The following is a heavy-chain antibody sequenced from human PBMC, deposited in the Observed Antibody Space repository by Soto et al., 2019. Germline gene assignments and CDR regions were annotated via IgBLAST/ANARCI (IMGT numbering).Heavy chain of an antibody. CDR3: ARDLEAGIQLWSYYYYGMDV. Sequence: GASVKVSCKASGYTVTGYDIHWVRQATGQGLEWMGWMNPNTGYTANAQKFQGRVTMTRNISISTVYMELSSLRAEDTAVYYCARDLEAGIQLWSYYYYGMDVWGQGTTVTVSS. V-gene: IGHV1-8*01. CDR2: MNPNTGYT. CDR1: GYTVTGYD. D-gene: IGHD5-18*01. J-gene: IGHJ6*02.